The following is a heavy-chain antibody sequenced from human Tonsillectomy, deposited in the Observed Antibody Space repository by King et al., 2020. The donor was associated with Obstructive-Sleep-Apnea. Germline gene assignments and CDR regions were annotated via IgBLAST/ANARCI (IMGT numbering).Heavy chain of an antibody. J-gene: IGHJ4*02. CDR2: LSYEGINK. CDR3: ARDGSGNVLRFLEWILPS. D-gene: IGHD3-3*01. CDR1: GFTFSSYA. V-gene: IGHV3-30*04. Sequence: QLVQSGGGVVQPGRSLRLSCAASGFTFSSYAMHWVRQAPGKRLEWVAVLSYEGINKYYADSVKGRFTISRYNSKNTLYLQMNSLGAEDTAVYYCARDGSGNVLRFLEWILPSWGQGTLVTVSS.